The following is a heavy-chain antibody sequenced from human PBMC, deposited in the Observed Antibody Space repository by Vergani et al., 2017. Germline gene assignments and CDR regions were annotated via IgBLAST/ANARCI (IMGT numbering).Heavy chain of an antibody. J-gene: IGHJ5*02. CDR2: IDPSDSYT. Sequence: EVQLVQSGVEVKKPGESLRISCKGSGYSFTSYWISWVRQMPGKGLEWMGRIDPSDSYTNYSPSFQGHVTISADKSISTAYLQWSSLKASDTAMYYCARVGWSYYDSSGYYYAPGGWFDPWGQGTLVTVSS. V-gene: IGHV5-10-1*03. D-gene: IGHD3-22*01. CDR1: GYSFTSYW. CDR3: ARVGWSYYDSSGYYYAPGGWFDP.